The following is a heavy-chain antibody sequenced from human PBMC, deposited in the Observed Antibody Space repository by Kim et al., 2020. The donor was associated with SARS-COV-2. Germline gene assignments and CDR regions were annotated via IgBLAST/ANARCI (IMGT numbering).Heavy chain of an antibody. CDR2: IDWDDDK. J-gene: IGHJ6*02. D-gene: IGHD1-1*01. CDR1: GFSLTSSGMS. CDR3: ARMRGSTWYHGTDV. V-gene: IGHV2-70*13. Sequence: SGPTLVKPTETLTLTCSFSGFSLTSSGMSVTWIRQPPGKALEWLALIDWDDDKYYSPSLRPRLSISLDKTRNQVVLTMTDMQSVDTGTYFCARMRGSTWYHGTDVWGPGTTVIVSS.